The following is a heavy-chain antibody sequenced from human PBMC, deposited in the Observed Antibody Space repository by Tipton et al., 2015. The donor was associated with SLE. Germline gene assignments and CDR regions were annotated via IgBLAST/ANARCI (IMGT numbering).Heavy chain of an antibody. Sequence: TLSLTCAVSGGSISSSSYYWGWIRQPPGKGLEWIGSIYYSGHTYYNPSLKSRVTISVDTSKNQFSLKLSFVTAADTAVYYCARVLWPSWFDPWGQGTLVTVSS. CDR1: GGSISSSSYY. J-gene: IGHJ5*02. V-gene: IGHV4-39*01. D-gene: IGHD3-16*01. CDR3: ARVLWPSWFDP. CDR2: IYYSGHT.